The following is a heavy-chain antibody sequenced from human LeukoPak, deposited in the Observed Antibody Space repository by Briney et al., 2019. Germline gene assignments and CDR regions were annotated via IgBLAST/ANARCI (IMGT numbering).Heavy chain of an antibody. V-gene: IGHV3-21*01. CDR1: GFTFSRFS. CDR3: AELGITMIGGV. Sequence: PGGSLRLSCAASGFTFSRFSMNWVRQAPGKGLEWVSSISSSGTYIYYADSVKGRFTISRDSAKNSLYLQMNSLRAEDTAVYYCAELGITMIGGVWGKGTTVTISS. D-gene: IGHD3-10*02. J-gene: IGHJ6*04. CDR2: ISSSGTYI.